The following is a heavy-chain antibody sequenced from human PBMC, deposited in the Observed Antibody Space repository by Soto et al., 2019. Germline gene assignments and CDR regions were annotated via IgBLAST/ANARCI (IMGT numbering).Heavy chain of an antibody. D-gene: IGHD3-3*01. J-gene: IGHJ4*02. Sequence: QVQLVQSGAEVKKPGASVKVSCKASGYTFTSYGISWVRQAPGQGLEWMGWISAYNGNTNYAQKLQGRVTMTTDTSTSTAYMELRRLRSDDTAVYYCARHRITIFGVVIIDFDYWGQGTLVTVSS. CDR3: ARHRITIFGVVIIDFDY. V-gene: IGHV1-18*01. CDR1: GYTFTSYG. CDR2: ISAYNGNT.